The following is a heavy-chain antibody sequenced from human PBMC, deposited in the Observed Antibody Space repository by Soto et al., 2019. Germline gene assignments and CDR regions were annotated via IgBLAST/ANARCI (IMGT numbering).Heavy chain of an antibody. CDR2: IVPIIGVA. J-gene: IGHJ4*02. CDR1: GYTFTNYG. Sequence: SGAEVKKPGASVKVSCKASGYTFTNYGISWVRQAPGHGLEWMGGIVPIIGVANYAQNFQDRFTIIADESTSTAYMELTSLKSEDTAIYYCARGGDGYNYYFVYWGQGTLVTVSS. CDR3: ARGGDGYNYYFVY. V-gene: IGHV1-69*10. D-gene: IGHD5-12*01.